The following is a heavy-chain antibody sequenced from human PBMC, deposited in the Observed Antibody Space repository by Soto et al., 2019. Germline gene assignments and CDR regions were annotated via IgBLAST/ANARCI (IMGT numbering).Heavy chain of an antibody. J-gene: IGHJ4*02. CDR2: INHSGST. Sequence: QVQLQQWGAGLLKPSETLSLTCAVYGGSFSGYYWSWIRQPPGKGLEWLGEINHSGSTNYNPSLKSRVTISVDTSKNQFSLKLSSVTAADTAVYYCARVDLWFGESPPDYWGQGTLVTVSS. D-gene: IGHD3-10*01. V-gene: IGHV4-34*01. CDR3: ARVDLWFGESPPDY. CDR1: GGSFSGYY.